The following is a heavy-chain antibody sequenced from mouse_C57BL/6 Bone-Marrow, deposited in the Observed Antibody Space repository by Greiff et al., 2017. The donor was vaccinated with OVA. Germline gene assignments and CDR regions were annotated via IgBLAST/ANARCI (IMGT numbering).Heavy chain of an antibody. V-gene: IGHV1-15*01. CDR2: IDPETGGT. J-gene: IGHJ4*01. CDR3: FSYAMDY. Sequence: VQLQQSGAELVRPGASVTLSCKASGYTFTDYEMHWVKQTPVHGLEWIGAIDPETGGTAYNQKFKGKAILTADKSSSTAYMALRSLTSEDSAVYYCFSYAMDYWGQGTSVTVSS. CDR1: GYTFTDYE.